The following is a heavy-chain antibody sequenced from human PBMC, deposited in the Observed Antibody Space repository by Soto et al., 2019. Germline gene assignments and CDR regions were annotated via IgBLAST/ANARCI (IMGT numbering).Heavy chain of an antibody. CDR3: AQRTPESGMDV. CDR2: IYWNDDP. CDR1: GFSLTTRGMG. V-gene: IGHV2-5*01. Sequence: QITLKESGPTLVKPTETLTLTCTFSGFSLTTRGMGVAWIRQPPGRALEWLALIYWNDDPRYSPSLKNRLTITNDTTKNQVVLTMTNMDPVDTATYYCAQRTPESGMDVWGQGTMVTVSS. J-gene: IGHJ6*02.